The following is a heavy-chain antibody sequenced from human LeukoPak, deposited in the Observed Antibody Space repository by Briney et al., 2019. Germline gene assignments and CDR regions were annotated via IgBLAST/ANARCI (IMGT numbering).Heavy chain of an antibody. CDR1: GGTFSGYA. CDR2: ISAYNGNT. J-gene: IGHJ4*02. Sequence: ASVKVSCKASGGTFSGYAISWVRQAPGQGLEWMGWISAYNGNTNYAQKLQGRVTMTTDTSTSTAYMELRSLRSDDTAVYYCARGYCSGGSCYSDHWGQGTLVTVSS. CDR3: ARGYCSGGSCYSDH. V-gene: IGHV1-18*01. D-gene: IGHD2-15*01.